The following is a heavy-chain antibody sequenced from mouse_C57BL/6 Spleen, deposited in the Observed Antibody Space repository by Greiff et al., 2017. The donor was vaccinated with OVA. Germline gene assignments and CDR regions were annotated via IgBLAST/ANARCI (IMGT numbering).Heavy chain of an antibody. D-gene: IGHD2-10*01. CDR1: GYTFTNYW. CDR2: IYPGGGYT. CDR3: ARSGLLVFDY. J-gene: IGHJ2*01. V-gene: IGHV1-63*01. Sequence: VQVVESGAELVRPGTSVKMSCKASGYTFTNYWIGWAKQRPGHGLEWIGDIYPGGGYTNYNEKFKGKATLTADKSSSTAYMQFSSLTSEDSAIYYCARSGLLVFDYWGQGTTLTVSS.